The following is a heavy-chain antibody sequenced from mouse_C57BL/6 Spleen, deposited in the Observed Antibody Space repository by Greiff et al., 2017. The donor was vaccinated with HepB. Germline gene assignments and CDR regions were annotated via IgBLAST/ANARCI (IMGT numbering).Heavy chain of an antibody. Sequence: EVKLVESGAELVRPGASVKLSCTASGFNIKDDYMHWVKQRPEQGLEWIGWIDPENGDTEYASKFQGKATITADTSSNTAYLQLSSLTSEDTAVYYCTTWGTTVVAPFGYWGQGTTLTVSS. V-gene: IGHV14-4*01. J-gene: IGHJ2*01. CDR3: TTWGTTVVAPFGY. CDR1: GFNIKDDY. CDR2: IDPENGDT. D-gene: IGHD1-1*01.